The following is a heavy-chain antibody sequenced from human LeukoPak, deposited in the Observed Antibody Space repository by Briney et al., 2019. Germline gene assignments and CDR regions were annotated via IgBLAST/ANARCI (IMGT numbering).Heavy chain of an antibody. CDR1: GFTFSSYA. D-gene: IGHD3-3*01. CDR3: AKLHYDFWSGYYLGFDY. J-gene: IGHJ4*02. CDR2: ISGSGGST. V-gene: IGHV3-23*01. Sequence: PGGSLRLSCAASGFTFSSYAMSWVRRAPGKGLEWVSAISGSGGSTYYADSVKGRFTISRDNSKNTLYLQMNSLRAEDTAVYYCAKLHYDFWSGYYLGFDYWGQGTLVTVSS.